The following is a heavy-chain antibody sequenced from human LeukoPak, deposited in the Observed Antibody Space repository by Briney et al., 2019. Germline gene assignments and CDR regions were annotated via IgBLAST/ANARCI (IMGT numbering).Heavy chain of an antibody. J-gene: IGHJ4*02. CDR1: GGSISSGSYY. V-gene: IGHV4-61*02. D-gene: IGHD5-18*01. CDR2: IYTSGST. CDR3: ARESRGYSYGYDY. Sequence: PSETLSITCTVSGGSISSGSYYWSWIRQPAGKGLEWIGRIYTSGSTNYNPSLKSRVTISVDTSKNQFSLKLSSVTAADTAVYYCARESRGYSYGYDYWGQGTLVTVSS.